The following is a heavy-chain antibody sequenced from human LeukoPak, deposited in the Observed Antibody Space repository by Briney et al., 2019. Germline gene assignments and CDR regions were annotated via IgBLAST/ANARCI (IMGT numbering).Heavy chain of an antibody. CDR2: IYYSGST. CDR1: GGPISVGGYS. CDR3: ALMTTMTTRAFDI. V-gene: IGHV4-30-2*01. Sequence: PSETLSLTCAVSGGPISVGGYSWSWIRQPPGKGLEWTGYIYYSGSTYYNPSLKSRVTMSLDRSKNQFSLKLNSVTAADTAVYYCALMTTMTTRAFDIRGQGTMVTVSS. D-gene: IGHD4-17*01. J-gene: IGHJ3*02.